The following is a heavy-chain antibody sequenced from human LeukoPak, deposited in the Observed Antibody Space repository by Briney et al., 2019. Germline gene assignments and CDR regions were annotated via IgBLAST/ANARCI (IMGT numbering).Heavy chain of an antibody. Sequence: PGGSLRLSCAASGFTFSSYAMSWVRQAPGKGLEWVSAISGSGGSTYYADSVKGRFTISRDNSKNTLYLQMNSLRAEDTAVYYCAKDSIYYYGSGSYSDYWGQGTLVTVSS. J-gene: IGHJ4*02. D-gene: IGHD3-10*01. CDR1: GFTFSSYA. V-gene: IGHV3-23*01. CDR3: AKDSIYYYGSGSYSDY. CDR2: ISGSGGST.